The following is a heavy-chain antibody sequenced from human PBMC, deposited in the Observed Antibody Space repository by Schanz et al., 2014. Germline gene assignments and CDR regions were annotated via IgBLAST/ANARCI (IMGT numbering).Heavy chain of an antibody. CDR3: AKAADWPVTQFDP. CDR1: GFTLSNYA. J-gene: IGHJ5*02. D-gene: IGHD3-9*01. Sequence: EVQLVESGGGLVQPGGSLRLSCAAPGFTLSNYAMSWVRQAPGKGLEWVSALSEGGGGTHYADSVRGRFTISSDSSKNTLYLQMSSLRADDTAVYYCAKAADWPVTQFDPWGQGTLVTVSS. V-gene: IGHV3-23*04. CDR2: LSEGGGGT.